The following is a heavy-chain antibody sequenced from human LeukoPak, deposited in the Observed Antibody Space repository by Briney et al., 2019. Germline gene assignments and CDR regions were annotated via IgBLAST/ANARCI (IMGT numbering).Heavy chain of an antibody. CDR2: ISYDGSNK. Sequence: PGSSLRLSCAASGFTFSSYAMYWVRQAPGKGLEWVAVISYDGSNKYYADSVKGRFTISRDNSKNTLYLQMNSLRAEDTAVYYCARDSSYYDFWSGYYWSYTSHFDYWGQGTLVTVSS. CDR3: ARDSSYYDFWSGYYWSYTSHFDY. V-gene: IGHV3-30-3*01. D-gene: IGHD3-3*01. J-gene: IGHJ4*02. CDR1: GFTFSSYA.